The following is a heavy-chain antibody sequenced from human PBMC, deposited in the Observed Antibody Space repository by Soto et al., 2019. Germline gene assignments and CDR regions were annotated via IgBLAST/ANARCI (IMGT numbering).Heavy chain of an antibody. CDR1: GFTFSSYG. Sequence: QVQLVESGGGVVQPGRSLRLSCAASGFTFSSYGMHWVRQAPGKGLEWVAVISYDGSNKYYADSVKGRVTISRDNSKNTLYLQMNSLRAEDTAVYYCAKGAYSGSYLAYWGQGTLVTVSS. J-gene: IGHJ4*02. D-gene: IGHD1-26*01. CDR2: ISYDGSNK. CDR3: AKGAYSGSYLAY. V-gene: IGHV3-30*18.